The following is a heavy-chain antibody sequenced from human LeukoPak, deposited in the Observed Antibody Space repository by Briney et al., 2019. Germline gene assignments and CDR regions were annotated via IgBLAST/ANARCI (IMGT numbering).Heavy chain of an antibody. CDR2: IYYSGST. CDR1: GGSISSSSYY. Sequence: PSETLSLTCTVSGGSISSSSYYWGWIRQPPGKGLEWIGSIYYSGSTYYNPSLKSRVTISVDTSKNQFSLKLSSVTAADTAVYYCARGIVATISVPDYYDSSGYYYFDYWGQGTLVTVSS. V-gene: IGHV4-39*07. CDR3: ARGIVATISVPDYYDSSGYYYFDY. J-gene: IGHJ4*02. D-gene: IGHD3-22*01.